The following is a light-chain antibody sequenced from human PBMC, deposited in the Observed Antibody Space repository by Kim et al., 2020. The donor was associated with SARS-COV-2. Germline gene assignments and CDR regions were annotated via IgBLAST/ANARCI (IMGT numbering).Light chain of an antibody. Sequence: EIVLTQSPGTLSLSPGERATLSCRASQSVSSSYLAWYQQKPGQAPRLLIYGASSSATGIPDRFSGSGSGTDFTLTISRLEPEDFAVYYCQQYGSSGTFGQGTKLEI. CDR2: GAS. CDR3: QQYGSSGT. CDR1: QSVSSSY. V-gene: IGKV3-20*01. J-gene: IGKJ2*01.